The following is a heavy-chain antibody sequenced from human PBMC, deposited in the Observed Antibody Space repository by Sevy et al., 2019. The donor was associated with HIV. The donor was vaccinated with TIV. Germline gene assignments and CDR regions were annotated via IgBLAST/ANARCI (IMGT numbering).Heavy chain of an antibody. CDR1: GGSIRSSDSY. V-gene: IGHV4-39*01. J-gene: IGHJ4*02. D-gene: IGHD4-4*01. CDR2: IYYSGSS. CDR3: ARHGGRNRDYFDY. Sequence: SETLSLTCTVSGGSIRSSDSYWGWIRQPPGKGLEWIGSIYYSGSSFFNPSLQSRVTVSVDTSNSQFSLRLTSVTAADTAMYYCARHGGRNRDYFDYWGQGTLVTVSS.